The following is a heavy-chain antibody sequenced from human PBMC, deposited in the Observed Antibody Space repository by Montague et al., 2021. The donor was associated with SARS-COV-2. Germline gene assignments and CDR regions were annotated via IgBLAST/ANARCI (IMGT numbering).Heavy chain of an antibody. Sequence: TLSLTCTVSGGSISSGGYYWSWSRQHPGKGLEWIGYTYYSGTTYYNPSLKSRVTIAVDTSKNQFSLKLSSVTAADTAVYSCATKIVVLPDAYYYYYGMDVWGQGTTVTVSS. CDR3: ATKIVVLPDAYYYYYGMDV. CDR1: GGSISSGGYY. V-gene: IGHV4-31*03. J-gene: IGHJ6*02. CDR2: TYYSGTT. D-gene: IGHD2-15*01.